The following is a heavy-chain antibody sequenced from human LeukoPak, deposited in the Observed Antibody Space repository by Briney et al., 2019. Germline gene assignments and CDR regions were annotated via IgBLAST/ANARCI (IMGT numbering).Heavy chain of an antibody. CDR2: ISSSSSYI. J-gene: IGHJ6*02. D-gene: IGHD6-6*01. CDR3: AGDGSSSYYYYYGMDV. Sequence: PGGSLRLSCAASGFTFSSYSMNWVRQAPGKGLEWVSSISSSSSYIYYADSVKGRFTISRDNAKNSLYLQMNSLRAEDTAVYYCAGDGSSSYYYYYGMDVWGQGTTVTVSS. V-gene: IGHV3-21*01. CDR1: GFTFSSYS.